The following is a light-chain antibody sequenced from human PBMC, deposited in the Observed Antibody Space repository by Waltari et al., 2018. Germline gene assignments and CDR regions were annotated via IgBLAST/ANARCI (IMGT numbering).Light chain of an antibody. CDR2: SNT. Sequence: QSVLTQPPSASGTPGQRVTISCSGSSSNTGSNSINWYQQLPGTAPRLLIYSNTQRPSGVPDRFSGSKSGTSASLAISGLQSEDEADYYCAAWDDSLNGAIFGGGTKLTVL. CDR1: SSNTGSNS. J-gene: IGLJ2*01. V-gene: IGLV1-44*01. CDR3: AAWDDSLNGAI.